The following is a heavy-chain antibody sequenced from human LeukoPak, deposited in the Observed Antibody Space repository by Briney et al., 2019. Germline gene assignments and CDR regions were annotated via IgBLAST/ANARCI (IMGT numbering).Heavy chain of an antibody. CDR2: LDPEDGET. CDR3: ARVIWYCYDPWYFDY. Sequence: ASVKVSCKVSGYTLTELSMHWVRQAPGKGLEWMGGLDPEDGETIYAQKFQGRVTMTEDTSTDTAYMELSSLRSEDTAVYYCARVIWYCYDPWYFDYWGQGTLVTVSS. V-gene: IGHV1-24*01. J-gene: IGHJ4*02. CDR1: GYTLTELS. D-gene: IGHD3-22*01.